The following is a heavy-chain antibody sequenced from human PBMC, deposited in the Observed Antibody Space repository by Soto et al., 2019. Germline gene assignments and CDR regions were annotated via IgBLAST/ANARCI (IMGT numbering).Heavy chain of an antibody. CDR2: ISAYKTNT. J-gene: IGHJ4*02. Sequence: QVQLVQSGAEVKKPGASVKVSCKTSGYTFTSYHISWVRQAPGQGLEWMGWISAYKTNTNYAQKFQGRVTMTTDTLTRTAYMELRSLRSDDSAVYYCARDTPPTDYWGQGTLVTVSS. V-gene: IGHV1-18*01. CDR3: ARDTPPTDY. CDR1: GYTFTSYH.